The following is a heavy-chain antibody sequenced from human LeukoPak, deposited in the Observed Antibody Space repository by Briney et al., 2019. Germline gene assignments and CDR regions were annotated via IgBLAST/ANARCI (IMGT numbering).Heavy chain of an antibody. CDR2: IIPNLGTT. Sequence: SVKVSCKASGGTSNSHVISWVRQAPGQGLEWMGRIIPNLGTTNRAQNLQDRVTLTADKSTNTAYMELTSLTSDDAAVYYCATTNDGGGYQWGDFFDFWGQGTLVTVSS. V-gene: IGHV1-69*04. D-gene: IGHD3-22*01. CDR1: GGTSNSHV. CDR3: ATTNDGGGYQWGDFFDF. J-gene: IGHJ4*02.